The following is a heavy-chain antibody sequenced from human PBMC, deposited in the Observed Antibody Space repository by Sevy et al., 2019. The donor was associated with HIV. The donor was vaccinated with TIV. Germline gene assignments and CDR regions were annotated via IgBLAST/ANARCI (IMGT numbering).Heavy chain of an antibody. CDR3: ARDPTIYASGWYYFDY. Sequence: GGSLRLSCAASGFTFRNYAIHWVRQAPGKGLEWVAVISHDGSHKYSADSVKGRFTISRDNSKNTLYLQMNSLRAEDTAMYYSARDPTIYASGWYYFDYWGQGTLVTVSS. V-gene: IGHV3-30*04. J-gene: IGHJ4*02. CDR1: GFTFRNYA. D-gene: IGHD6-19*01. CDR2: ISHDGSHK.